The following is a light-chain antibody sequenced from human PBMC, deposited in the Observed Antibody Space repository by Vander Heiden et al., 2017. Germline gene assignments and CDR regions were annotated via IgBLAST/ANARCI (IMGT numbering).Light chain of an antibody. CDR1: QTISTF. J-gene: IGKJ1*01. CDR3: QQTYSNPGT. Sequence: DIQMTQSPSSLSASVGDRVTISCRASQTISTFLNWYQQRPGKAPQLLIYAASSLHSGVPSRFGGSGSGTDFTLTITSLQPEDFATYFCQQTYSNPGTFGQGTKVEIK. CDR2: AAS. V-gene: IGKV1-39*01.